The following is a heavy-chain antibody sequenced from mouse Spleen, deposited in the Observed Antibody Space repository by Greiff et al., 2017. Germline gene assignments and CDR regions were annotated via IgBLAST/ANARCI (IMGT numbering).Heavy chain of an antibody. V-gene: IGHV14-1*01. J-gene: IGHJ3*01. CDR2: IDPEDGDT. CDR3: TPSANWGFAY. D-gene: IGHD4-1*01. Sequence: EVQLQQSGAELVRPGASVELSCTASGFNIKDYYMHWVKQRPEQGLEWIGRIDPEDGDTEYAPKFQGKATMTADTSSNTAYLQLSSLTSEDTAVYYCTPSANWGFAYWGQGTLVTVSA. CDR1: GFNIKDYY.